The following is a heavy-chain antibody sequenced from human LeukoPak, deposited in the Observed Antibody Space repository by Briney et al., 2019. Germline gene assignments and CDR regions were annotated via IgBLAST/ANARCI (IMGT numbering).Heavy chain of an antibody. D-gene: IGHD3-10*01. CDR1: GGSISSYY. CDR3: ASTTYGEYGDYFDY. V-gene: IGHV4-59*01. CDR2: IYYSGST. Sequence: SETLSLTCTVSGGSISSYYWSWIRQPPGKGLEWIGYIYYSGSTNYNPSLNSRVTISVDTSKNQFSLKLRSVTAADTAVYYCASTTYGEYGDYFDYWGQGTLVTVSS. J-gene: IGHJ4*02.